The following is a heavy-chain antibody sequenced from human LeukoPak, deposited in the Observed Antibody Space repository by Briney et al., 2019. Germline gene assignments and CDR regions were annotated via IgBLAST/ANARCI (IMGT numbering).Heavy chain of an antibody. D-gene: IGHD2-2*01. CDR3: ARDHLKRRRDIVVVPAAGGXVWYFDL. CDR1: GGTFSSYA. CDR2: IIPIFGTA. J-gene: IGHJ2*01. Sequence: SVKVSCKASGGTFSSYAISWVRQAPGQGLEWMGGIIPIFGTANYAQKFQGRVTITADESTSTAYMELSSLRSEDTAVYYCARDHLKRRRDIVVVPAAGGXVWYFDLWGRGTLVTVSS. V-gene: IGHV1-69*13.